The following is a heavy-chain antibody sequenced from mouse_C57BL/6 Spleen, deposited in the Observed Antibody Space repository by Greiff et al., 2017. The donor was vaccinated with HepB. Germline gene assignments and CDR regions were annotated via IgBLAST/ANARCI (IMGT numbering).Heavy chain of an antibody. J-gene: IGHJ2*01. Sequence: QVQLQQSGAELAKPGASVKLSCKASGYTFTSYWMHWVKQRPGQGLEWIGYINPSSGYNKYNQKFKDKATLTADKSASTAYMQLSSLTYEDSAVYYCASSRDYDDFDYWGQGTTLTVSS. CDR2: INPSSGYN. CDR1: GYTFTSYW. V-gene: IGHV1-7*01. D-gene: IGHD2-4*01. CDR3: ASSRDYDDFDY.